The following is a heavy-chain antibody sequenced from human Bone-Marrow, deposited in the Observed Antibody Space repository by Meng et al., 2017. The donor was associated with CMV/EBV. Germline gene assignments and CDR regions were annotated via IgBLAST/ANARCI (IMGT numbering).Heavy chain of an antibody. Sequence: GESRKISCAASGFTFSSYYMHWVRQVTGKGLEWVSGVGTEDDAYYRDSVKGRFTISRENGMNSMYLQMDSLTVGDTAIYYCARGSGVNMFRGAIGSFDSWGLGTLVTVSS. J-gene: IGHJ4*02. CDR1: GFTFSSYY. D-gene: IGHD3-10*01. CDR2: VGTEDDA. V-gene: IGHV3-13*01. CDR3: ARGSGVNMFRGAIGSFDS.